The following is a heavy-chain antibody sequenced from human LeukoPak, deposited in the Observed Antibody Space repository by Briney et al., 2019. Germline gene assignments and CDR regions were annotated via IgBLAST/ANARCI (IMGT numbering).Heavy chain of an antibody. CDR1: GFTFSNYW. Sequence: GGSLRLSCAAAGFTFSNYWMHWVRQAPGKGLVWVSRINSDESTTTYADSAKGRFTISRDNAKNTLYLQMNSLRAEDTAVYYCARDPGTAMGRALDYWGQGTLVTVSS. J-gene: IGHJ4*02. CDR2: INSDESTT. D-gene: IGHD5-18*01. V-gene: IGHV3-74*01. CDR3: ARDPGTAMGRALDY.